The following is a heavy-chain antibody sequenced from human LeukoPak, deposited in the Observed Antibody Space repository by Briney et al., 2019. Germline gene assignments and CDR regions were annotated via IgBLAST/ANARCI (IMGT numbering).Heavy chain of an antibody. D-gene: IGHD5-18*01. Sequence: PSETLSLTCTVSGGSISSSSYYWGWIRQPPGKGLEWIGSIYYSGSTYYNPSLKSRVTISVDTSKNQFSLKLSSVTAADTAVYYCARAAVDTAMVLYYYYMDVWGKGTTVTISS. V-gene: IGHV4-39*07. CDR3: ARAAVDTAMVLYYYYMDV. J-gene: IGHJ6*03. CDR2: IYYSGST. CDR1: GGSISSSSYY.